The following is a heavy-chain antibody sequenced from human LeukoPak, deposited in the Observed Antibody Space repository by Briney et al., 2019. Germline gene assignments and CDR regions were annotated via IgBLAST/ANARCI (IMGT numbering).Heavy chain of an antibody. CDR1: GYTFTSYD. V-gene: IGHV1-8*03. Sequence: GASVKVSCKASGYTFTSYDINWVRQATGQGLEWMGWMNPNSGNTGYAQKFQGRVTITRNTSISTAYMELSSLRSEDTAVYYCARTYYDFWSGYYTYYCYYYMDVWGKGTTVTVSS. CDR3: ARTYYDFWSGYYTYYCYYYMDV. J-gene: IGHJ6*03. D-gene: IGHD3-3*01. CDR2: MNPNSGNT.